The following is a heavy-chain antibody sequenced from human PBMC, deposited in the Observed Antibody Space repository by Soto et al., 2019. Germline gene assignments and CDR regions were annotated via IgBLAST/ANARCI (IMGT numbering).Heavy chain of an antibody. D-gene: IGHD3-10*01. CDR3: ARHSRTPFGHDTY. Sequence: PGESLKNSCKGSGYSFTSYWISWVRQMPGKGLEWTGRIDPSDSYTNYSPSFQGHVTVSADKSISTAYLQWSSLKASDTAMYYCARHSRTPFGHDTYWGQGTLVIVSS. CDR2: IDPSDSYT. J-gene: IGHJ4*02. V-gene: IGHV5-10-1*01. CDR1: GYSFTSYW.